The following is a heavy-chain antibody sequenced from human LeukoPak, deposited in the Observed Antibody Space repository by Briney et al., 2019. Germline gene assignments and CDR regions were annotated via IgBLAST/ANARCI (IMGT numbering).Heavy chain of an antibody. CDR3: ARIGPSGSGSYFFLDP. CDR2: TDSDGSGA. V-gene: IGHV3-74*01. J-gene: IGHJ5*02. CDR1: GFTFSSYW. Sequence: GGSLRLSCAASGFTFSSYWMHWVRQAPGMGLVWVSRTDSDGSGASYADSVKGRFTISRDNAKNTLYLQMNSLRAEDTAVYYCARIGPSGSGSYFFLDPWGQGTLVTVSS. D-gene: IGHD3-10*01.